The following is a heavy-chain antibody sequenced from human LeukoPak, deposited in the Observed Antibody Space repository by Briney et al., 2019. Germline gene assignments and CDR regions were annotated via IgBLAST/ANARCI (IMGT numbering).Heavy chain of an antibody. D-gene: IGHD3-3*01. CDR1: GYTFTSYD. Sequence: GASVKVSCKASGYTFTSYDINWVRQATGQGLEWMGWMNPNSGNTDYAQKFQGRVTITRNTSISTAYMELGSLRSEDTAVYYCARRTTYYDFWSSYYISHPSSFDIWGQGTMVTVSS. V-gene: IGHV1-8*01. CDR2: MNPNSGNT. CDR3: ARRTTYYDFWSSYYISHPSSFDI. J-gene: IGHJ3*02.